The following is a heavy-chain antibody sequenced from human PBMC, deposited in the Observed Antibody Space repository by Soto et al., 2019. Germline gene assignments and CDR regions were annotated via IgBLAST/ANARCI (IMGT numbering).Heavy chain of an antibody. D-gene: IGHD5-12*01. CDR3: ARGQIGYATPGGFDY. V-gene: IGHV4-59*01. J-gene: IGHJ4*02. CDR1: GGSISSYY. Sequence: QVQLQESGPGLVKPSETLSLTCTVSGGSISSYYWSWIRQPPGKGLEWIGYIYYSGSTNYNPSLKSRVTISVDTSKNQFSLKLSSVTAADTAVYYCARGQIGYATPGGFDYWGQGTLVTVCS. CDR2: IYYSGST.